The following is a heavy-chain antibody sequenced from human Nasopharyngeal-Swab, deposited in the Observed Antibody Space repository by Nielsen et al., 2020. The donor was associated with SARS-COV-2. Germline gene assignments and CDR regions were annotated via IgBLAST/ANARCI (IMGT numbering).Heavy chain of an antibody. J-gene: IGHJ3*02. CDR2: ISWNSVSI. V-gene: IGHV3-9*01. CDR3: MKDMGPVWFGNDAFDI. CDR1: GFTFDDYA. D-gene: IGHD3-10*01. Sequence: SLKISCAASGFTFDDYAMHWVRQAPGKGLEWVSGISWNSVSIGYADSVKGRFTISRDNAKNSLYLQMNSLRAEDTALYYCMKDMGPVWFGNDAFDIWGQGTMVTVSS.